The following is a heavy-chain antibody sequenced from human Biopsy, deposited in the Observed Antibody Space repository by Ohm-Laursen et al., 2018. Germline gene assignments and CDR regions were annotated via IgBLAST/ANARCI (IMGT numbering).Heavy chain of an antibody. CDR1: GYSVTNDYY. CDR3: ARVAGGYAYYYGMDV. D-gene: IGHD5-12*01. V-gene: IGHV4-38-2*01. J-gene: IGHJ6*02. CDR2: IYYDGIT. Sequence: TLSLTCAVSGYSVTNDYYWGWIRQPPGKGLEWIGNIYYDGITYYNPSLKSRVAMSVDTSKNQFSLRLTSLTAADTAVYYCARVAGGYAYYYGMDVWVQGTTVMVSS.